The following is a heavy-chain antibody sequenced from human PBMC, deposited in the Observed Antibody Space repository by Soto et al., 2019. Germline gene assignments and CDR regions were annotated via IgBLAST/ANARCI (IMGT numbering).Heavy chain of an antibody. CDR3: TTDLTDILPWDV. D-gene: IGHD3-9*01. Sequence: GGSLRLSCAASGFTFSSYGMHWVRQAPGKGLEWVAVISYDGSNKYYADSVKGRFTISRDNSKNTLYLQMNSLRAEDTAVYYCTTDLTDILPWDVWGQGTTVTVSS. J-gene: IGHJ6*02. CDR1: GFTFSSYG. V-gene: IGHV3-30*03. CDR2: ISYDGSNK.